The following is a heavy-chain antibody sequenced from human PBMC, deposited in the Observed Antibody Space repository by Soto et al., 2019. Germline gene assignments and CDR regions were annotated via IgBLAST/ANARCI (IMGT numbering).Heavy chain of an antibody. CDR3: ARVSGAGSYRRFDY. J-gene: IGHJ4*02. CDR1: GYTFTTYA. D-gene: IGHD3-16*02. Sequence: ASVKVSCKASGYTFTTYALHWVRQAPGQGLEWMGWINPNSGGTNYAQNFQGRVTMTRDTSISTAYMELRRLRSDDTAVYYCARVSGAGSYRRFDYWGQGTLVTVSS. CDR2: INPNSGGT. V-gene: IGHV1-2*02.